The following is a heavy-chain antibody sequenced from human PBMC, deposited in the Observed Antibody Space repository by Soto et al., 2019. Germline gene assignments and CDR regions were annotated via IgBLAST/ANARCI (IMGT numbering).Heavy chain of an antibody. V-gene: IGHV3-73*01. Sequence: GGSLRLSCAASGFTFSSYAMSWVRQASGKGLEWVGRIRSKANSYATAYAASVKGRFTISRDDSKNTAYLQMNSLKTEDTAVYYCTRHGGAFDIWGQGTMVTVSS. CDR2: IRSKANSYAT. CDR3: TRHGGAFDI. D-gene: IGHD2-15*01. CDR1: GFTFSSYA. J-gene: IGHJ3*02.